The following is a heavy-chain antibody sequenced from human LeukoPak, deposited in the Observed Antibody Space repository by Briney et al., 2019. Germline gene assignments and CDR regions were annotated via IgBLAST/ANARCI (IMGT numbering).Heavy chain of an antibody. D-gene: IGHD6-19*01. Sequence: SETLFLTCTVSGGSISSSSYYWGWIRQPPGKGLEWIGSIYYSGSTYYNPSLKSRVTISVDTSKNQFSLKLSSVTAADTAMYYCARDRPIRGSGWYFRFDPWGQGTLVTVSS. CDR1: GGSISSSSYY. V-gene: IGHV4-39*07. J-gene: IGHJ5*02. CDR2: IYYSGST. CDR3: ARDRPIRGSGWYFRFDP.